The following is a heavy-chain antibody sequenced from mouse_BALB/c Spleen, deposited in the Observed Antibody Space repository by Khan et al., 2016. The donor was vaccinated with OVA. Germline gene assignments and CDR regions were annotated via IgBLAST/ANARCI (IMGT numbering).Heavy chain of an antibody. Sequence: VQLQESGAELVKPGASVKLSCKTSGYTFTSYWIQWVKQRPGQGLGWIGQIFPGTGTTYYNENFKGKATLTVDTSSNTAYMQFRSLTSEDSAVYFCARGYFGNYEFAYWGQGTLVTVSP. CDR2: IFPGTGTT. D-gene: IGHD2-1*01. CDR3: ARGYFGNYEFAY. V-gene: IGHV1S132*01. J-gene: IGHJ3*01. CDR1: GYTFTSYW.